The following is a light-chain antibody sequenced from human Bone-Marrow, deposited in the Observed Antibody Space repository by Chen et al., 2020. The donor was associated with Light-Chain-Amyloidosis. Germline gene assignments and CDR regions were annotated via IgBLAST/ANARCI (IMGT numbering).Light chain of an antibody. J-gene: IGLJ2*01. CDR3: QSADSSGTYEVI. CDR1: DLPTKY. CDR2: RDT. Sequence: SYELTQPPSVSVSPGQTARITCSGDDLPTKYAYWYQQKPGQAPVLVIHRDTERPSGVFGRFSGSSSGTTATLTIRGVQAEDEADYHGQSADSSGTYEVIFGGGTKLTVL. V-gene: IGLV3-25*03.